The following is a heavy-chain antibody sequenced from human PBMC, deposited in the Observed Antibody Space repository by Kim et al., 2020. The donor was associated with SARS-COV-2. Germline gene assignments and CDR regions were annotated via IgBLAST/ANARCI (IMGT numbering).Heavy chain of an antibody. D-gene: IGHD2-15*01. CDR1: GGTFSSYA. Sequence: SVKVSCKASGGTFSSYAISWVRQAPGQGLEWMGGIIPIFGTANYAQKFQGRVTITADESTSTAYMELSSLRSEDTAVYYCARGRERLRGYCSGGSCYEGNYWGQGTLVTVSS. CDR3: ARGRERLRGYCSGGSCYEGNY. V-gene: IGHV1-69*13. CDR2: IIPIFGTA. J-gene: IGHJ4*02.